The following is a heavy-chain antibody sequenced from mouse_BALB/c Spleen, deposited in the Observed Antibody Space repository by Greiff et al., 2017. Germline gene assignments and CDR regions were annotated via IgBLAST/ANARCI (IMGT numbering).Heavy chain of an antibody. CDR2: ISDGGSYT. Sequence: DVQLVESGGGLVKPGGSLKLSCAASGFTFSDYYMYWVRQTPEKRLEWVATISDGGSYTYYPDSVKGRFTISRDNAKNNLYLQMSSLKSEDTAMYYCARRGSSRDYAMDYWGQGTSVTVSS. CDR3: ARRGSSRDYAMDY. J-gene: IGHJ4*01. V-gene: IGHV5-4*02. D-gene: IGHD1-1*01. CDR1: GFTFSDYY.